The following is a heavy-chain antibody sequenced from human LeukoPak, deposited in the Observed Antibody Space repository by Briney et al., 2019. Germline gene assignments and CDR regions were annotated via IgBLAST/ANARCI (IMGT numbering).Heavy chain of an antibody. D-gene: IGHD6-13*01. V-gene: IGHV3-23*01. CDR3: AKDSGPYSSSWWVY. Sequence: GGSLRLSCAASGFTFSSYAMSWVRQAPGKGLEWVSAISGSGGSTYYADSVKGRFTISRDNSKDTLYLQMNSLRAEDMAVYYCAKDSGPYSSSWWVYWGQGTLVTVSS. CDR1: GFTFSSYA. CDR2: ISGSGGST. J-gene: IGHJ4*02.